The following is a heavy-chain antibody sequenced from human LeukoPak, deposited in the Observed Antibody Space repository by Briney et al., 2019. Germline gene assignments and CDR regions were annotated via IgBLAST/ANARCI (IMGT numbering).Heavy chain of an antibody. CDR3: AREKPKNDLAFDY. CDR2: ISYDGSNK. J-gene: IGHJ4*02. Sequence: LXXSCAASXXXXXSXXMHWXRXAXGXXLXXVAVISYDGSNKYYADSVKGRFTISRDNSKNTLYLQMNSLRAEDTAVYYCAREKPKNDLAFDYWGQGTLVTVSS. CDR1: XXXXXSXX. D-gene: IGHD1-1*01. V-gene: IGHV3-30-3*01.